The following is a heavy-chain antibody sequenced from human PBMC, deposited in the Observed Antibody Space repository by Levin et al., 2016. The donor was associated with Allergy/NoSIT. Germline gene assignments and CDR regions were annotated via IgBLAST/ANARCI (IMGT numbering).Heavy chain of an antibody. J-gene: IGHJ6*02. V-gene: IGHV1-2*02. Sequence: ASVKVSCKASGYTFTGYYMHWVRQAPGQGLEWMGWINPNSGGTNYAQKFQGRVTMTRDTSISTAYMELSRLRSDDTAVYYCARRLRYSYGPNYYGMDVWGQGTTVTVSS. CDR1: GYTFTGYY. CDR3: ARRLRYSYGPNYYGMDV. CDR2: INPNSGGT. D-gene: IGHD5-18*01.